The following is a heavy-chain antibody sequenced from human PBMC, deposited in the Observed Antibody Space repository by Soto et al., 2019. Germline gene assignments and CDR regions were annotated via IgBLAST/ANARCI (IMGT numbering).Heavy chain of an antibody. CDR2: IYYSGST. J-gene: IGHJ6*02. CDR3: ARESAGTFDYYYGMDV. Sequence: SETLSLTCTVSGGSISSGGYYWSWIRQHPGNGLEWIGYIYYSGSTYYNPSLKSRVTISVDTSKNQFSLKLSSVTAADTAVDYCARESAGTFDYYYGMDVWGQGTTVTVSS. D-gene: IGHD1-7*01. CDR1: GGSISSGGYY. V-gene: IGHV4-31*03.